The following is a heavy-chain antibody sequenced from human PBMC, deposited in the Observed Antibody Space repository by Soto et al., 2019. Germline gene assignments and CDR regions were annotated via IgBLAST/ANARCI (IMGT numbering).Heavy chain of an antibody. CDR2: INHSGST. CDR1: GGSFSGYY. J-gene: IGHJ6*02. V-gene: IGHV4-34*01. CDR3: ARGRNVLRFLEWLSTKYYYYGMDV. Sequence: SETLSLTCAVYGGSFSGYYWSWIRQPPGKGLEWIGEINHSGSTNYNPSLKSRVTISIDTSKNQFSLKLSSVTAADTAVYYGARGRNVLRFLEWLSTKYYYYGMDVWGQGTTVTVSS. D-gene: IGHD3-3*01.